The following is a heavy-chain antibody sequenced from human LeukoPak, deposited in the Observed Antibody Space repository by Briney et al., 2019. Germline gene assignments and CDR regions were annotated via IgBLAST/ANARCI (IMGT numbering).Heavy chain of an antibody. CDR2: IYDSGYT. D-gene: IGHD4-23*01. V-gene: IGHV4-59*08. CDR1: GASIRAYH. J-gene: IGHJ4*02. CDR3: ARLNKAGGSHRDFDC. Sequence: SETLSLTCTVSGASIRAYHWSLFRQSPGKGLEWTASIYDSGYTNYSPSLKSRTTISVDTSNNQFSLRLTSVTAADTAVYYCARLNKAGGSHRDFDCWGQGTLVTVSS.